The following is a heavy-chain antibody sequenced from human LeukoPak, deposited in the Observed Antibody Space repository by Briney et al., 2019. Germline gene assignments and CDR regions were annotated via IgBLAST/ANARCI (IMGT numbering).Heavy chain of an antibody. D-gene: IGHD3-22*01. Sequence: PGGSLRLSCAGSGYSFRSHSMNWVRQAPGKGLEWVSSISSISHYIYYADSVKGRFTISRDNAKNSLYLQMNSLRAEDTALYYCTRDYYDSSGLPLDYWGQGTLVTVSS. CDR3: TRDYYDSSGLPLDY. J-gene: IGHJ4*02. V-gene: IGHV3-21*01. CDR1: GYSFRSHS. CDR2: ISSISHYI.